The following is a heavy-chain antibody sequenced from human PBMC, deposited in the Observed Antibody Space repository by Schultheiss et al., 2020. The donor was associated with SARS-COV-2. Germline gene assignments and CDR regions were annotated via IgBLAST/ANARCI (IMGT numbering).Heavy chain of an antibody. Sequence: SETLSLTCTVSGGSISSSSYYWGWIRQPPGKGLEWIGSIYYSGSTYYNPSLKSRVTISVDTSKNQFSLKLSSVTAADTAVYYCARGKEYYDFWSGYNPDNWFDPWGQGTLVTVSS. CDR3: ARGKEYYDFWSGYNPDNWFDP. J-gene: IGHJ5*02. D-gene: IGHD3-3*01. CDR2: IYYSGST. V-gene: IGHV4-39*07. CDR1: GGSISSSSYY.